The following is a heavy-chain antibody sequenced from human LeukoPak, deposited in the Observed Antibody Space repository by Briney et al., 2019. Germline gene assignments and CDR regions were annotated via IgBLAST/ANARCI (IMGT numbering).Heavy chain of an antibody. CDR1: GFTFSDYY. J-gene: IGHJ4*02. CDR2: ISSSGSTI. CDR3: ARCRVQYDILTGYYGGYFDY. D-gene: IGHD3-9*01. Sequence: PGGSLRLSCAASGFTFSDYYMSWIRQAPGKGLEWVSYISSSGSTIYYADSVKGRFTISRDNAMNSLYLQMNSLRAEDTAVYYCARCRVQYDILTGYYGGYFDYWGQGTLVTVSS. V-gene: IGHV3-11*04.